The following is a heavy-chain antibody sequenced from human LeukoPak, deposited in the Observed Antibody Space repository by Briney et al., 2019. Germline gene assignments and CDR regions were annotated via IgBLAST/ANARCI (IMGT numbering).Heavy chain of an antibody. CDR2: ISGSGGST. Sequence: PGGSLRLSRAASGFTFSGYAMSWVRQAPGKGLEWVSTISGSGGSTYYADSVKGRFTISRDNSKNALYLQMNSLRAEDTAVYYCAKGYNSGWYYFDYWGQGTLVTVSS. CDR3: AKGYNSGWYYFDY. CDR1: GFTFSGYA. J-gene: IGHJ4*02. V-gene: IGHV3-23*01. D-gene: IGHD6-19*01.